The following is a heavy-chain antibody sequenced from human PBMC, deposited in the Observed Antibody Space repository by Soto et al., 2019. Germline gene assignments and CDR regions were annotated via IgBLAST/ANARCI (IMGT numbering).Heavy chain of an antibody. D-gene: IGHD1-26*01. V-gene: IGHV3-30*18. CDR2: ISYDGSNK. CDR3: AKDWEGGYYFDY. Sequence: GGSLRLSCAASGFTFSSYGMHWVRQAPGKGLEWVAVISYDGSNKYYADSVKGRFTISRDNSKNTLYLQMNSLRAEDTAVYYCAKDWEGGYYFDYWGQGTLVTVSS. J-gene: IGHJ4*02. CDR1: GFTFSSYG.